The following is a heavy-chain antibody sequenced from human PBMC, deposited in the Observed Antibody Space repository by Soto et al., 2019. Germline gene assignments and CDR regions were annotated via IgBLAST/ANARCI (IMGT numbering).Heavy chain of an antibody. J-gene: IGHJ4*02. D-gene: IGHD2-21*01. CDR2: INHSGST. V-gene: IGHV4-34*01. Sequence: SVTLSLTWAVHGGSFSDYWWSWIRQPPGKGLEWIGEINHSGSTNYNPSLKSRVTISEDTSKNQLSLRLTSVTAADTAVYYCARIRKGGLLDHWGQGILVTVSS. CDR1: GGSFSDYW. CDR3: ARIRKGGLLDH.